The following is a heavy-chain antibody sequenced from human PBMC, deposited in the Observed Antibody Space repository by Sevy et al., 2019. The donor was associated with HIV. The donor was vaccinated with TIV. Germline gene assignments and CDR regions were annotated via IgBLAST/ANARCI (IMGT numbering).Heavy chain of an antibody. J-gene: IGHJ4*02. CDR1: GIPFSGFS. Sequence: GGSLRLSCAASGIPFSGFSMNWVRQAPGKGLEWFSSISSHDSYIYYADSLKGRFTISRDNAKNSMYLQMNSLRAEDTAVYYCARDVCSGGGCYYDYWGQGTLVTVSS. V-gene: IGHV3-21*01. D-gene: IGHD2-15*01. CDR2: ISSHDSYI. CDR3: ARDVCSGGGCYYDY.